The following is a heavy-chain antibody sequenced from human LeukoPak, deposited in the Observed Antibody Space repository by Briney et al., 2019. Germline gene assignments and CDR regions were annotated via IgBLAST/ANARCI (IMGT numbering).Heavy chain of an antibody. V-gene: IGHV3-64*01. D-gene: IGHD6-13*01. J-gene: IGHJ4*02. CDR2: ISSNGGST. Sequence: GGSLRLSCAASGFTFSSYAMHWVRQAPGKGLEYVSAISSNGGSTYYASSVKGRFTISRDNSKNTLYLQMGSLRAEDMAVYYCARGGGIAAAGSLFDYWGQGTLVTVSS. CDR3: ARGGGIAAAGSLFDY. CDR1: GFTFSSYA.